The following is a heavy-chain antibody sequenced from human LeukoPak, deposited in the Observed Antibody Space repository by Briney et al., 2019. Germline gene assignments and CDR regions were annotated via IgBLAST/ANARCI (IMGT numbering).Heavy chain of an antibody. CDR2: IYSGGST. Sequence: GGSLSLSCAASGFTVSSNYMSWIRQAPGKGLEWVSVIYSGGSTYYADSVKGRFTISRDNSKNTLYLQMNSLRAEDTAVYYCARGKYYDYVWGSYPTPPYYFDYWGQGTLVTVSS. V-gene: IGHV3-53*01. J-gene: IGHJ4*02. D-gene: IGHD3-16*01. CDR1: GFTVSSNY. CDR3: ARGKYYDYVWGSYPTPPYYFDY.